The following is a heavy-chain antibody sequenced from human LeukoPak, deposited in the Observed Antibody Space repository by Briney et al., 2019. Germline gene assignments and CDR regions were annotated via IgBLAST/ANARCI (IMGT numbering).Heavy chain of an antibody. CDR3: AKESVLLWSGFLVGPMDV. CDR1: GFMYSTYA. V-gene: IGHV3-23*01. J-gene: IGHJ6*02. Sequence: PGGSLRLSCAASGFMYSTYAMNWVRQAPGKGLEWVSPITAGGGSTYYADSVEGRFAISRDNFKDTLYLQMNSLRAEDTAVYYCAKESVLLWSGFLVGPMDVWGQGTTVVVSS. CDR2: ITAGGGST. D-gene: IGHD3-10*01.